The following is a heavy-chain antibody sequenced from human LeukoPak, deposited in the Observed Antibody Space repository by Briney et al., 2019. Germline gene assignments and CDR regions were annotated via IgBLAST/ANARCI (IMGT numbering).Heavy chain of an antibody. J-gene: IGHJ6*03. CDR1: GGSISSGSYY. V-gene: IGHV4-61*02. D-gene: IGHD3-3*01. CDR2: IYTSGNT. CDR3: ARVNTIFGVVIGDMDV. Sequence: PSQTLSLTCTVSGGSISSGSYYWSWIRQPAGKGLEWIGRIYTSGNTNYNPSLRSRVTISVDTSKNQFSLKLSSVTAADTAVYYCARVNTIFGVVIGDMDVWGKGTTVTVSS.